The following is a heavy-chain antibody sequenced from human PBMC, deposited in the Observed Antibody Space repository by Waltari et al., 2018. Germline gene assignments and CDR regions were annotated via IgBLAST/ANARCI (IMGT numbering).Heavy chain of an antibody. CDR1: GGSFSGYY. Sequence: QVQLQQWGAGLLKPSETLSLTCAVYGGSFSGYYWIWFRQPPGKGLVWIGEINHSGSTNYNPTLKSRVTREVDTSKNQFPLKLSSVTAADTAVYYCARGYGGSSSPGYWGQGTLVTVSS. J-gene: IGHJ4*02. CDR3: ARGYGGSSSPGY. D-gene: IGHD6-6*01. V-gene: IGHV4-34*01. CDR2: INHSGST.